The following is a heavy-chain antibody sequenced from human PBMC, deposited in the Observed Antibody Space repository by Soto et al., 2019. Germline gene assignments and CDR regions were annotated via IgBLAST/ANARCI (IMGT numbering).Heavy chain of an antibody. CDR1: GGTFSSYA. Sequence: QVQLVQSGAEVKKPGSSVKVSCKASGGTFSSYAISWVRQAPGQGLEWMGGIIPIFGTANYAQKFQGRVTITADESKSTAYMELISLRSEDTAVYYRASHGPPLVDYYCGMDIWGQGTTVTVSS. V-gene: IGHV1-69*12. CDR3: ASHGPPLVDYYCGMDI. J-gene: IGHJ6*02. D-gene: IGHD6-6*01. CDR2: IIPIFGTA.